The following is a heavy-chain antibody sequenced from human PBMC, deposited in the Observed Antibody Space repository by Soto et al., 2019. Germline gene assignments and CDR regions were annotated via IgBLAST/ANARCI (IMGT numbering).Heavy chain of an antibody. CDR3: AKEHASGSYFPLDC. Sequence: GGSLRLSCAASGFAFSSYSMNWVRQAPGKGLDWVSSISGSGISTYYADSVKGRFTISRDDSKSTVSLEMNSLRAEDTAIYYCAKEHASGSYFPLDCWGQGTLVTVSS. D-gene: IGHD3-10*01. CDR2: ISGSGIST. CDR1: GFAFSSYS. V-gene: IGHV3-23*01. J-gene: IGHJ4*02.